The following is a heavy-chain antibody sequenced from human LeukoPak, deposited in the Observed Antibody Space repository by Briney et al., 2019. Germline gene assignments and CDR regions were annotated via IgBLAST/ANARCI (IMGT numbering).Heavy chain of an antibody. CDR3: ARSPRGYFDWSRSLRYYMDV. D-gene: IGHD3-9*01. J-gene: IGHJ6*03. Sequence: GASVKVSCKASGYTFTGYYMHWVRQAPGQGLEWMGWINPNSGGTNYAQKFQGRVTMTRDTSISTAYMELSRLRSDDTAVYYCARSPRGYFDWSRSLRYYMDVWGKGTTVTISS. CDR2: INPNSGGT. V-gene: IGHV1-2*02. CDR1: GYTFTGYY.